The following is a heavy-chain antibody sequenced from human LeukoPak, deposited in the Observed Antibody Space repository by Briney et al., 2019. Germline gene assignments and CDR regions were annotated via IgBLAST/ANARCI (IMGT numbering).Heavy chain of an antibody. V-gene: IGHV3-48*03. CDR2: ISSSGSTI. CDR3: AQSPGYCSGGSCYYFDY. J-gene: IGHJ4*02. CDR1: GFTFSSYE. D-gene: IGHD2-15*01. Sequence: PGGSLRLSCAASGFTFSSYEMKWVRQAPGKGLEWVSYISSSGSTIYYADSVKGRFTISRDNPKNTLYLQMNSLRAEDTAVYYCAQSPGYCSGGSCYYFDYWGQGALVTVSS.